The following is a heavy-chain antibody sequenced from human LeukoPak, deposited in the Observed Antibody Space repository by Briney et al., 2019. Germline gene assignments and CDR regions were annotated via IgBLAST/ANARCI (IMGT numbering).Heavy chain of an antibody. CDR3: ARDRDYPRDQFDY. CDR1: GFTFSSYW. D-gene: IGHD4-17*01. Sequence: GGSLRLSCAASGFTFSSYWMSWVRQAPGKGLEWVANIKQDGSEKYYVDSVKGRFTISRDNSKNTVYLQMESLRAEDTAVYFCARDRDYPRDQFDYWGQGTLVTVSS. CDR2: IKQDGSEK. V-gene: IGHV3-7*03. J-gene: IGHJ4*02.